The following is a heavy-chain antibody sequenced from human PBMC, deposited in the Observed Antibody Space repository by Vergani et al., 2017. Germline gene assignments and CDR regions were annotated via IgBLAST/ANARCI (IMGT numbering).Heavy chain of an antibody. V-gene: IGHV2-70*04. CDR2: IDWDDDK. CDR1: GFSLSTSGMR. Sequence: QITLKESGPTLVKPTQTLTLTCTFSGFSLSTSGMRVSWIRQPPGKALEWLARIDWDDDKFYSTSLKTRLTISKDTSKNQVVLTMTNMDPVDTATYYCARTRRCGEFSYYYYGMDVWGQGTTVTVSS. CDR3: ARTRRCGEFSYYYYGMDV. J-gene: IGHJ6*02. D-gene: IGHD3-10*01.